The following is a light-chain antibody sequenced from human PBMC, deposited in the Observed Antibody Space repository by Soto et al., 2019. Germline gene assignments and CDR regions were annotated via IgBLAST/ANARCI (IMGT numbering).Light chain of an antibody. CDR1: SSNIGSNT. V-gene: IGLV1-44*01. Sequence: QTVVTQPPSASGTPGQRVTISCSGSSSNIGSNTVNWYQQLPGTAPKLLIFSDNQRPSGVPDRFSGSRSGTSASLAISGLQSEDEAEYYCAAWDDSLDAWVFGGGTQLTVL. CDR2: SDN. CDR3: AAWDDSLDAWV. J-gene: IGLJ3*02.